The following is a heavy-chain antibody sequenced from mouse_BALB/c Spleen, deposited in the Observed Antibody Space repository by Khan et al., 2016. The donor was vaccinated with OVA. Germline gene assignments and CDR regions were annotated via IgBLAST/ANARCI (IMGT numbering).Heavy chain of an antibody. D-gene: IGHD1-1*01. J-gene: IGHJ2*01. Sequence: VQLQQSGPELVKPGASVKMSCKASGYTFTDYVINWVKQRTGQGLEWIGEIYPGSGSTYYNEKFKGKATLTADKSSNTAYMQLSSLTSEDSAVYFCARSYYGSSYFDYWGQGTTLTVSS. CDR2: IYPGSGST. CDR3: ARSYYGSSYFDY. V-gene: IGHV1-77*01. CDR1: GYTFTDYV.